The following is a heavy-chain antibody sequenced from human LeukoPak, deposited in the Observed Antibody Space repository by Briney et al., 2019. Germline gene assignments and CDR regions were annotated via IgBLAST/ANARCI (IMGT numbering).Heavy chain of an antibody. D-gene: IGHD3-22*01. CDR1: GGSISSSSYY. J-gene: IGHJ4*02. V-gene: IGHV4-39*07. Sequence: SETLSLTCTVSGGSISSSSYYWGWIRQPPGKGLEWIGSIYYSGSTYYNPSLKSRVTISVDTSKNQFSLKLSSVTAADTAVYYCASSKRGGYYYFDYWGQGTLVTVSS. CDR2: IYYSGST. CDR3: ASSKRGGYYYFDY.